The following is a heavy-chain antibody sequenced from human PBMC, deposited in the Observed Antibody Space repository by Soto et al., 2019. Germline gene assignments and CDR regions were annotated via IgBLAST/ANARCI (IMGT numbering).Heavy chain of an antibody. CDR1: GFSFSSYS. CDR3: AKWDGYGDH. V-gene: IGHV3-23*01. J-gene: IGHJ5*02. Sequence: EVQLLESGGDLVQPGGSLRLSCAASGFSFSSYSFTWVRQAPGKGLEWVAGISIGGDKTWHADSVKGRFTISRDNLKNTVYLQMKSLRVDDTAVYYCAKWDGYGDHWGQGTLVTVSS. D-gene: IGHD5-18*01. CDR2: ISIGGDKT.